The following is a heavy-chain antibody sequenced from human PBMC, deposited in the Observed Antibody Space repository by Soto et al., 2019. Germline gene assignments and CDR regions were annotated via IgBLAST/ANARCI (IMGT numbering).Heavy chain of an antibody. D-gene: IGHD5-12*01. CDR3: GRDRGMDLRLY. J-gene: IGHJ4*02. V-gene: IGHV3-7*01. CDR2: IKQDGSEK. CDR1: GFTFSSYW. Sequence: PGGSLRLSCAASGFTFSSYWMTWVRQAPGKGLEWVANIKQDGSEKYYVDSVKGRFTISRDNAKKSLYLQMNSLRAEDTAVYHCGRDRGMDLRLYWGQGALVTVSS.